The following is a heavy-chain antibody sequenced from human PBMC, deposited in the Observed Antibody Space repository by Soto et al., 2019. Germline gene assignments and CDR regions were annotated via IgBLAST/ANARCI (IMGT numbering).Heavy chain of an antibody. J-gene: IGHJ6*02. CDR3: AGEGYCSSTSCPRHYYGMDV. D-gene: IGHD2-2*01. V-gene: IGHV1-69*01. CDR2: IIPIFGTA. Sequence: QVQLVQSGAEVKKPGSSVKVSCKASGGTFSSYAISWVRQAPGQGLEWMGGIIPIFGTANYAQKFQGRVTITADESTSTAYMELSRLRSEDTAVYYCAGEGYCSSTSCPRHYYGMDVWGQGTTVTVSS. CDR1: GGTFSSYA.